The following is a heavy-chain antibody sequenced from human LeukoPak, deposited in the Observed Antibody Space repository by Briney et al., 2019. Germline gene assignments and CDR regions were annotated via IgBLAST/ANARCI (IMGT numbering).Heavy chain of an antibody. CDR1: AFIFSGHW. CDR2: IQEDGSER. CDR3: ATDQLLPY. D-gene: IGHD3-10*01. V-gene: IGHV3-7*01. J-gene: IGHJ4*02. Sequence: GGSLRLSCEGSAFIFSGHWMNWVRQTPGKGLEWVASIQEDGSERQYVDSVKGRFSISRDNTKGSLYLQMNSLRAEDTAVYYCATDQLLPYWGQGTLVTVSS.